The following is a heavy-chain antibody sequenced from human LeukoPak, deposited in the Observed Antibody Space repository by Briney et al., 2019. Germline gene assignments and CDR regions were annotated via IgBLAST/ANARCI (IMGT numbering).Heavy chain of an antibody. J-gene: IGHJ4*02. D-gene: IGHD4-11*01. V-gene: IGHV3-23*01. CDR1: GFTFSSYA. CDR3: AKRTDYSNYGPFDY. Sequence: PGGSLRLSCAASGFTFSSYAMSWVRQAPGKGLEWVSAISGSGGSTYYADSVKGRFTISRDNSKNTLFLQMNSLRAEDTAVYYCAKRTDYSNYGPFDYWGQGTLVTASP. CDR2: ISGSGGST.